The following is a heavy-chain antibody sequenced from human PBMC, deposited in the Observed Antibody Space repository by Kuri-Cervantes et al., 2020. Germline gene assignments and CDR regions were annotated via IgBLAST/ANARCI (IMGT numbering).Heavy chain of an antibody. Sequence: SQTLSLTCAVYGGSFSGYYWSWIRQPPGKGLEWIGEINHSGSTNYNPSLKSRVTISVDASKNQFSLKLSSLTAADTAIYFCARDSGSFSRNFFNYWGQGTPVTVSS. J-gene: IGHJ4*02. D-gene: IGHD1-26*01. CDR3: ARDSGSFSRNFFNY. CDR2: INHSGST. CDR1: GGSFSGYY. V-gene: IGHV4-34*01.